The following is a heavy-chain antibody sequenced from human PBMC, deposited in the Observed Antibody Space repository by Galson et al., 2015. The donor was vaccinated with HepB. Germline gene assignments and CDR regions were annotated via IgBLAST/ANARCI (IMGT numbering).Heavy chain of an antibody. J-gene: IGHJ6*02. D-gene: IGHD1-26*01. CDR1: GYTFTSYA. Sequence: SVKVSCKASGYTFTSYAMHWVRQAPGQRLEWMGWINAGNGNAKYSQKFQGRVTITRDTSASTAYMELSSLRSEDTAVYYCARDPGTVGASYYYYGMDVWGQGTTVTVSS. CDR2: INAGNGNA. V-gene: IGHV1-3*01. CDR3: ARDPGTVGASYYYYGMDV.